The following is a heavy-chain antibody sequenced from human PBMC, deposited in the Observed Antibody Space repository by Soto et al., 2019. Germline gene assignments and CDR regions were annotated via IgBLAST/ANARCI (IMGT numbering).Heavy chain of an antibody. CDR3: AKTIKSSRVSSSEY. CDR1: GFTFSSYA. D-gene: IGHD6-13*01. CDR2: ISVSGGST. V-gene: IGHV3-23*01. J-gene: IGHJ4*02. Sequence: SLILSCAASGFTFSSYAMSWVRHAPGKGLEWVSAISVSGGSTYYADSVKGRFTISRDNSKNTLYLQMNSLRAEDTAVYYCAKTIKSSRVSSSEYWGQGTLVTVSS.